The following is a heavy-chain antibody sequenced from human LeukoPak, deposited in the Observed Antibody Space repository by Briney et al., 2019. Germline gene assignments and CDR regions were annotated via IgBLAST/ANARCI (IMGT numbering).Heavy chain of an antibody. CDR1: GGSISSYY. Sequence: SETLPLTRTVSGGSISSYYWSWIRQPPGKGLEWIGYIYYSGSTNYNPSLKSRVTISVDTSENQFSLKLSSVTAADTAVYYCARSKSGSVIDAFDIWGQGTMVTVSS. V-gene: IGHV4-59*08. J-gene: IGHJ3*02. CDR3: ARSKSGSVIDAFDI. CDR2: IYYSGST. D-gene: IGHD1-26*01.